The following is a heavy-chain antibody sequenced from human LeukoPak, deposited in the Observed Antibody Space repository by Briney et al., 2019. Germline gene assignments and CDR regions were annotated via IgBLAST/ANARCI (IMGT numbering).Heavy chain of an antibody. CDR1: GGSISSYW. CDR3: AAMEWLPGAYFDY. D-gene: IGHD3-3*01. Sequence: PSETLSLTCTVSGGSISSYWWSWIRQPPGKGLEWIGYMYYSGSTNYNPSLKSRVTISVDTSKNQFSLKLSSVTAADTAVYYCAAMEWLPGAYFDYWGQGTLVTVSS. V-gene: IGHV4-59*01. CDR2: MYYSGST. J-gene: IGHJ4*02.